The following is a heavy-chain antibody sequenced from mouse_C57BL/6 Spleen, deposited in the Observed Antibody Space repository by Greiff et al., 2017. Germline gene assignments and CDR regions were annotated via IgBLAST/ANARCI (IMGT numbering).Heavy chain of an antibody. V-gene: IGHV3-6*01. J-gene: IGHJ4*01. D-gene: IGHD1-1*01. CDR2: ISYDGSN. Sequence: EVQLQESGPGLVKPSQSLSLTCSVTGYSITSGYYWNWIRQFPGNKLEWMGYISYDGSNNYNPSLKNRISITRDTSKNQFFLKLNSVTTEDTATYYCARVPFYGSFYYYAMDYWGQGTSVTVSS. CDR1: GYSITSGYY. CDR3: ARVPFYGSFYYYAMDY.